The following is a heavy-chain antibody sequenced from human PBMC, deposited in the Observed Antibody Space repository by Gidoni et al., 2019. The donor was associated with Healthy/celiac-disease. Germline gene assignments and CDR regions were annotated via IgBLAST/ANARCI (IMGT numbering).Heavy chain of an antibody. V-gene: IGHV1-69*02. CDR3: ASSPTHLYDSSGYSQYYFDY. CDR1: GGTFSSYT. D-gene: IGHD3-22*01. CDR2: IIPILGIA. Sequence: QVQLVQSGAAVTKPGSSVKVSCKASGGTFSSYTHNRVRQAPVQGLEWMGRIIPILGIANYAQKFQGRVTITADKSTSTAYMELSSLRSEDTAVYYCASSPTHLYDSSGYSQYYFDYWGQGTLVTVSS. J-gene: IGHJ4*02.